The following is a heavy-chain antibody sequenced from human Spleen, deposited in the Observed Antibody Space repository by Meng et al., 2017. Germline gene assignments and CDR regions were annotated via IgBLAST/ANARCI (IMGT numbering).Heavy chain of an antibody. J-gene: IGHJ4*02. V-gene: IGHV4-34*01. CDR3: ARGPTTMAHDFDY. Sequence: VPLPQWGAGLLQPSETLTLTCVVSGGSFSDYYWSWIRHPPGKGLEWIGEINHSGSTNYNPSLESRATISVDTSQNNLSLKLSSVTAADSAVYYCARGPTTMAHDFDYWGQGTLVTVSS. D-gene: IGHD4-11*01. CDR2: INHSGST. CDR1: GGSFSDYY.